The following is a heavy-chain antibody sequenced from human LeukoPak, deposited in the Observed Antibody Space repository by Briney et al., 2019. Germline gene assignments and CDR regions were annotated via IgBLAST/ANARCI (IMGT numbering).Heavy chain of an antibody. CDR3: ARGYCSSTSCYGEDYYYYYMDV. J-gene: IGHJ6*03. CDR1: GGTFSSYA. Sequence: SVKVSCKASGGTFSSYAISWVRQAPGQGLEWMGGIIPIFGTANYAQKFQGRVTITTDESTSTAYMELSSLRSDDTAVYYCARGYCSSTSCYGEDYYYYYMDVWGKGTTVTVSS. CDR2: IIPIFGTA. D-gene: IGHD2-2*01. V-gene: IGHV1-69*05.